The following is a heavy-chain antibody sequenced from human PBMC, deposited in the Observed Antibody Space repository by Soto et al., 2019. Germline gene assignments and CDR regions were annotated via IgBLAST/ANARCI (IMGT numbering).Heavy chain of an antibody. V-gene: IGHV3-33*01. Sequence: QVQLGESGGGVGQPGWSLRLSCAASGFTFSTYGMHWVRQAPGKGLEWVAVIWYDGSNKYYADSVKGRFTISRDNSKNTLYLQMNNLRVEDTAVYYCARDGSGSTHQFDYWGQGTLVTVSS. CDR3: ARDGSGSTHQFDY. J-gene: IGHJ4*02. CDR1: GFTFSTYG. CDR2: IWYDGSNK. D-gene: IGHD1-26*01.